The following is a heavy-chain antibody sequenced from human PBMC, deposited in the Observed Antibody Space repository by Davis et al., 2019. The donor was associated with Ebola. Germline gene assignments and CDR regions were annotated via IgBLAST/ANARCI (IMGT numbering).Heavy chain of an antibody. V-gene: IGHV3-15*01. Sequence: GESLKISCAASGFTFSNAWMSWVRQAPGKGLEWVGRIKSKTDGGTTDYAAPVKGRFTISRDDSKNTLYLQMNSLKTEDTAVYYCQRWFSGGVGGQGTLVTVSS. CDR1: GFTFSNAW. CDR2: IKSKTDGGTT. D-gene: IGHD2-8*02. J-gene: IGHJ4*02. CDR3: QRWFSGGV.